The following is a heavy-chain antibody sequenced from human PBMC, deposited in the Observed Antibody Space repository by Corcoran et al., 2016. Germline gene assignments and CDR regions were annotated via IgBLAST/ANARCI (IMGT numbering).Heavy chain of an antibody. CDR1: GGSISSYY. D-gene: IGHD3-10*01. CDR2: ISYSGST. J-gene: IGHJ6*02. CDR3: AKDRNYGSGSYFYYGMDV. V-gene: IGHV4-59*01. Sequence: QVQLQESGPGLVKPSETLSLTCTVSGGSISSYYWSWIRQPPGKGLEWLGYISYSGSTNYNPSLKSRVTISVDTSKNQFSLKLSTVTAAATAVYYCAKDRNYGSGSYFYYGMDVWGQGTTVTVSS.